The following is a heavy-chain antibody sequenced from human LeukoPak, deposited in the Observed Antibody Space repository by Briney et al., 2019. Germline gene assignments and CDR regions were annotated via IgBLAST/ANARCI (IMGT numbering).Heavy chain of an antibody. Sequence: GASVKVSCKASGYTFTSYGISWVRQAPGQGLEWLGWISTYNNNTHYAQKLQGRVTMTTDTSTSTAYMELRSLRSDDTAVYYCARADYYDSSGYYWGSGLYWFDPWGQGTLVTVSS. V-gene: IGHV1-18*01. D-gene: IGHD3-22*01. J-gene: IGHJ5*02. CDR3: ARADYYDSSGYYWGSGLYWFDP. CDR1: GYTFTSYG. CDR2: ISTYNNNT.